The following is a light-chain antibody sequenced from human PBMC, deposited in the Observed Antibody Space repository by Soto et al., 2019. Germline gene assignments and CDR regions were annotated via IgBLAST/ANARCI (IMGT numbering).Light chain of an antibody. CDR3: QQYDTVPPS. V-gene: IGKV1-33*01. Sequence: DIQMTQSPSSLSASVGDRVTITCQASQDITNYLNWYQQKPGQAPKLLIYDASNLETGVPSRFSGSGSGTDFTFTITSLQPEDFATYYCQQYDTVPPSFGQGTKL. J-gene: IGKJ2*01. CDR2: DAS. CDR1: QDITNY.